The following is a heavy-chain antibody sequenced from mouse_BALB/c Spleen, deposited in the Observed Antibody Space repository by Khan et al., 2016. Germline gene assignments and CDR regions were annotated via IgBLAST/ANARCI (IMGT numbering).Heavy chain of an antibody. CDR1: GFNIIDTY. D-gene: IGHD2-4*01. CDR3: ARLGDDYDWFAY. V-gene: IGHV14-3*02. Sequence: VQLQQPGAEIVKPGASVRLSCTASGFNIIDTYMDWVKQRPEQGLEWIGRIDPANGHTHYDPKFQGRATITADTSSNTAYLQLSSLTSEDTAVYYCARLGDDYDWFAYWGQGTLVTVSA. CDR2: IDPANGHT. J-gene: IGHJ3*01.